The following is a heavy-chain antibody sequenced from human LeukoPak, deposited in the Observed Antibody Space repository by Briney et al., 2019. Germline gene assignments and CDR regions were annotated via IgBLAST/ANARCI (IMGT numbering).Heavy chain of an antibody. D-gene: IGHD3-22*01. CDR1: GYTFTGYY. V-gene: IGHV1-2*02. CDR2: INPNSGGT. Sequence: ASVKVSCKASGYTFTGYYMHWVRQAPGQGLEWMGWINPNSGGTNYAQKFQGRVTMTRDTSISTACMELSRLRSDDTAVYYCAREEDSSGYCLDYWGQGTLVTVSS. CDR3: AREEDSSGYCLDY. J-gene: IGHJ4*02.